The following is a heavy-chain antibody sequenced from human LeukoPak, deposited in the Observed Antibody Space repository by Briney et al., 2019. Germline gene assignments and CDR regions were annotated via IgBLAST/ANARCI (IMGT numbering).Heavy chain of an antibody. D-gene: IGHD6-19*01. J-gene: IGHJ6*03. V-gene: IGHV3-48*04. CDR1: GFIFNNYN. CDR3: AREQQLLYNSFYMDV. CDR2: ISSSTSPI. Sequence: EGSLRLSCAASGFIFNNYNMNWVRQAPGKGLEWVAYISSSTSPIYYADSVKGRFTISRDNAKNSLYLQMTSLTADDTAVYYCAREQQLLYNSFYMDVWGRGTTVTVSS.